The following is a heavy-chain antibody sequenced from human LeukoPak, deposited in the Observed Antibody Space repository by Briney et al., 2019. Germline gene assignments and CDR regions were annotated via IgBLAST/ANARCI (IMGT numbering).Heavy chain of an antibody. CDR2: ISWNSGSI. V-gene: IGHV3-9*01. J-gene: IGHJ4*02. CDR1: GFTFDDYA. CDR3: AKDMAAGTTTTPFDY. Sequence: GGSLRLSCAASGFTFDDYAMHWVRQAPGKGLEWVSGISWNSGSIGYADSVKGRFPISRDNAKNSLYLQMNSLRAEDTALYFCAKDMAAGTTTTPFDYWGQGTVVTVSS. D-gene: IGHD6-13*01.